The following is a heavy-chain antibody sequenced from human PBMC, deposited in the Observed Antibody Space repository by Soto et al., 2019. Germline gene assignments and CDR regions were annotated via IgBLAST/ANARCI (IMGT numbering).Heavy chain of an antibody. Sequence: TLSLTCTVSGGSISDYYWSWIRQPPGKGLEWIGYISYTGSTNYNPSLKSRVTISVDTSKNQFSLKLSSVTAADTAVYYCARVFDFWSGYYYFNYWGQGTLVTVSS. CDR1: GGSISDYY. J-gene: IGHJ4*02. D-gene: IGHD3-3*01. CDR3: ARVFDFWSGYYYFNY. V-gene: IGHV4-59*01. CDR2: ISYTGST.